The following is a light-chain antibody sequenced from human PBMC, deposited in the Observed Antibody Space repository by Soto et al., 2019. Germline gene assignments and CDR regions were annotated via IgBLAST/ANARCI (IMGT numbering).Light chain of an antibody. CDR2: DVS. Sequence: QSALTQPASVSGSPGQSITISCTGTSSDVGGYNYVSWYQQHAGKAPKLMIYDVSNRPTGVSNRFSGSKSGNTASLTISGLQAEDEAAYYCSSYTSSSTLPSYVFGTGTKLTVL. CDR3: SSYTSSSTLPSYV. V-gene: IGLV2-14*01. J-gene: IGLJ1*01. CDR1: SSDVGGYNY.